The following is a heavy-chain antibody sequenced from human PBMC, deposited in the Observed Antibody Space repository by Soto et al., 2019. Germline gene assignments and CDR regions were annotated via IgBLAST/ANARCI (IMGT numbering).Heavy chain of an antibody. V-gene: IGHV1-3*01. Sequence: ASVKVSCKASGYTFTSYAMHWVRQAPGQRLEWMVWINAGDGNTKYSQKFQGRVTITRDTSASTAYMELSSLRSEDTAVYYCARDARYDFWSGHRHYYYYMDVWGKGTTVTVSS. CDR1: GYTFTSYA. J-gene: IGHJ6*03. CDR2: INAGDGNT. D-gene: IGHD3-3*01. CDR3: ARDARYDFWSGHRHYYYYMDV.